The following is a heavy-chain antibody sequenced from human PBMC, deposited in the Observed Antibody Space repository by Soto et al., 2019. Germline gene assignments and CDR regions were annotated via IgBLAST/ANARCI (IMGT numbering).Heavy chain of an antibody. V-gene: IGHV4-31*03. CDR1: GGSISSGGYY. CDR2: IYYSGST. J-gene: IGHJ4*02. Sequence: ASETLSLTCTVSGGSISSGGYYWSWIRQHPGKGLEWIGYIYYSGSTYYNPSLKSRVTISVDTSKNQFSLKLSSVTAADTAVYYCARVLDTAMVPPAHYFDYWAQGTLVTVSS. CDR3: ARVLDTAMVPPAHYFDY. D-gene: IGHD5-18*01.